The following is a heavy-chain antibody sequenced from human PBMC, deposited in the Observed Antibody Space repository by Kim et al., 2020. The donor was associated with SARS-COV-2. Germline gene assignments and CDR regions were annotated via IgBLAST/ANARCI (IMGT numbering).Heavy chain of an antibody. V-gene: IGHV3-72*01. J-gene: IGHJ3*02. D-gene: IGHD6-19*01. CDR3: CRGYSGGPIYAFDI. CDR2: SRNKASSHTT. Sequence: GGSLRLSCVTSRFSLSDHYIDWVRQGPGKGLEWVGRSRNKASSHTTEYAASVKDRFTISRDDSKNSLYLQMNSLKTEDTAVYYCCRGYSGGPIYAFDIWGQGTGVTVSS. CDR1: RFSLSDHY.